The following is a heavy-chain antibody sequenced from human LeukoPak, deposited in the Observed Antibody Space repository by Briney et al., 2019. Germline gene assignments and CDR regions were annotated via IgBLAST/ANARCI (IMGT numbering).Heavy chain of an antibody. V-gene: IGHV3-30*03. D-gene: IGHD6-19*01. Sequence: GGSLGLSCAASGFTFRNYVIHWVRQAPGKGPEWVAVTSSDLKANYYADSVKGRFTISRDNSKNTLYLQMNSLRAEDTAVYYCARGGSEQWLQHHFDYWGQGTLVTVSS. CDR2: TSSDLKAN. CDR1: GFTFRNYV. CDR3: ARGGSEQWLQHHFDY. J-gene: IGHJ4*02.